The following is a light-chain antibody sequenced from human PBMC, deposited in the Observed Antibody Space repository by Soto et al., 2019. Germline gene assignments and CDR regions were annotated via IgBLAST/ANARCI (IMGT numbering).Light chain of an antibody. CDR1: QSINIY. CDR2: AAS. V-gene: IGKV1-39*01. Sequence: DIQMTQSPSSLSASVGDRVTIACRASQSINIYLNWYQQKVGRAPKLLIFAASTLQSGVPYRFSGSGVGTHFTLTISGLQPEDFATYYXXXXXXXXPLTFGGGTKVDIK. CDR3: XXXXXXXPLT. J-gene: IGKJ4*01.